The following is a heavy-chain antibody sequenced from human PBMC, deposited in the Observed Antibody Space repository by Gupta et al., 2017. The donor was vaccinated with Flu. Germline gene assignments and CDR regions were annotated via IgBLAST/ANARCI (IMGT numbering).Heavy chain of an antibody. J-gene: IGHJ3*02. V-gene: IGHV3-23*01. Sequence: EVQLLESGGALVQPGGSLRLSCAASGFTFSSFAMTWVRQGTGKGLEWVSTINHRCGDKNYAESITGRFTISRDTSTNTLHLQMNSLRVEESATYYCVKAGSNGWYSAFDIGGQGTTVTVSA. D-gene: IGHD6-19*01. CDR2: INHRCGDK. CDR3: VKAGSNGWYSAFDI. CDR1: GFTFSSFA.